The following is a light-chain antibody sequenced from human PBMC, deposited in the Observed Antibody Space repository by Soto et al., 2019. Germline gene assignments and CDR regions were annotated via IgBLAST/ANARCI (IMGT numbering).Light chain of an antibody. J-gene: IGLJ1*01. V-gene: IGLV2-23*01. Sequence: QSVLTQPASVSGSPGQSITISCTGTSSDVGSYNLVSWYQQHPGKAPKLMIYEGSKRPSGVSNRFSGSKSGNTASLTISGLQAEDEADYYCCSYADTAYVFGTGTQLTVL. CDR2: EGS. CDR1: SSDVGSYNL. CDR3: CSYADTAYV.